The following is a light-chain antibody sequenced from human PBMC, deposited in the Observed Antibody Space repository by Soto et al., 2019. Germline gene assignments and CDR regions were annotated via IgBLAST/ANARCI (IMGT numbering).Light chain of an antibody. Sequence: DIQLTQSPPFLSASVGDRVSMTCRASQGVNQWLAWYQQKPGKDPRLLIYATSTLQTGVPSRFSGSGSGADFTLTISSLQPEDFATYFCQQSSSFPLTFGGGTKVEMK. V-gene: IGKV1-12*01. CDR2: ATS. J-gene: IGKJ4*01. CDR3: QQSSSFPLT. CDR1: QGVNQW.